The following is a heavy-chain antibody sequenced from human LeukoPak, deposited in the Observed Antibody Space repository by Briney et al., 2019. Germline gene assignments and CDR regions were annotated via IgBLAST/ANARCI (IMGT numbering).Heavy chain of an antibody. CDR3: ARGSSGYWGYYMDV. CDR2: ISSSSSYI. CDR1: GFTFSSYS. V-gene: IGHV3-21*01. Sequence: PGGSLRLSCAASGFTFSSYSMNWVRQAPGKGLEWVSSISSSSSYIYYADSVKGRFTISRDNAKNSLYLQMNSLRAEDTAVYYCARGSSGYWGYYMDVWGKGTTVTVSS. J-gene: IGHJ6*03. D-gene: IGHD3-22*01.